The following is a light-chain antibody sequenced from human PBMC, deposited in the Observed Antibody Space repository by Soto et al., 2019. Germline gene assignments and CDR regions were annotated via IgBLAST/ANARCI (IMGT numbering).Light chain of an antibody. V-gene: IGLV2-14*03. CDR1: SSDVGGYNY. CDR3: SSYTTSNTRQIV. Sequence: QSALTQPASVSGSPGQPLTISCTGTSSDVGGYNYVSWNQHHPGKAPKLMIFDVSNRPSGVSNRFSGSKSGNTASLTISGLQPEDEADYYCSSYTTSNTRQIVFGTGTKLTVL. CDR2: DVS. J-gene: IGLJ1*01.